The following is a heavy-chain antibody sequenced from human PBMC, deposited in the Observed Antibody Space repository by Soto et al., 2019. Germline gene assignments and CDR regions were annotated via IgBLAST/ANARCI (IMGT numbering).Heavy chain of an antibody. J-gene: IGHJ3*02. D-gene: IGHD3-16*02. CDR2: TYYRSKWYN. Sequence: SQTLSLTCAISGDSVSSDSAAWNWIRQSPSRGLEWLGRTYYRSKWYNDYAVSVKSRITINPVTSKNQFSLQLNSVTPEDTAVYYCALEVELSSGFDIWGQGTMVTVSS. CDR3: ALEVELSSGFDI. V-gene: IGHV6-1*01. CDR1: GDSVSSDSAA.